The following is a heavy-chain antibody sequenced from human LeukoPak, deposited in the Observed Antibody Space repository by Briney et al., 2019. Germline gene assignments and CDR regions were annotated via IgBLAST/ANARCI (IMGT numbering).Heavy chain of an antibody. V-gene: IGHV4-34*01. Sequence: SETLSLTCAVYGGSFSGYYWSWIRQPPGKGLEWIGEINHSGSTNYNPSLKSRVTISVDTSKNQFSLKLSSVTAADTAVYYCARHFTYYYDSSGYYWTLFDYWGQGTLVTVSS. CDR1: GGSFSGYY. D-gene: IGHD3-22*01. CDR3: ARHFTYYYDSSGYYWTLFDY. J-gene: IGHJ4*02. CDR2: INHSGST.